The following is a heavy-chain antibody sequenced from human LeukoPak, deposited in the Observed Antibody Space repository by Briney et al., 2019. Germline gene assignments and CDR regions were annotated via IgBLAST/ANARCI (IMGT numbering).Heavy chain of an antibody. CDR2: MNPNSGNT. CDR1: GYTFTSYD. CDR3: ARGRDFGVDYYYMDV. J-gene: IGHJ6*03. V-gene: IGHV1-8*01. Sequence: ASVTVSCKASGYTFTSYDINWVRQAAGQGLEWMGWMNPNSGNTGYAQKFQGRVTMTRNTSISTAYMELNSLRSEDTAVYYCARGRDFGVDYYYMDVWGKGTTVTVSS. D-gene: IGHD3-3*01.